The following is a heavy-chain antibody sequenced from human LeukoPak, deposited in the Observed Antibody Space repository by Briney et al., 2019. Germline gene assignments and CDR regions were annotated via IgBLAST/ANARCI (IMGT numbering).Heavy chain of an antibody. D-gene: IGHD4-17*01. J-gene: IGHJ5*02. V-gene: IGHV4-4*02. CDR1: GGSISSSNW. CDR3: ASYPGYGDYGHNWFDP. Sequence: SETLSLTCAVSGGSISSSNWWSWVRQPPGKGLEWIGYIYYSGSTNYNPSLKSRVTISVDTSKNQFSLKLSSVTAADTAVYYCASYPGYGDYGHNWFDPWGQGTLVTVSS. CDR2: IYYSGST.